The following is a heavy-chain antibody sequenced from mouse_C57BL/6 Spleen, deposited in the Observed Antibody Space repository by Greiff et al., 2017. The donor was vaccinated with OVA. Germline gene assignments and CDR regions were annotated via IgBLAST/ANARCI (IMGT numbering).Heavy chain of an antibody. V-gene: IGHV1-64*01. D-gene: IGHD1-2*01. CDR2: IHPNSGST. J-gene: IGHJ4*01. CDR1: GYTFTSYW. CDR3: ARYGGGGYYYAMDY. Sequence: QVQLQQPGAELVKPGASVKLSCKASGYTFTSYWMHWVKQRPGQGLEWIGMIHPNSGSTNYNEKFKSKATLTVDKSSSTAYMQLSSLTSEDSAVYYCARYGGGGYYYAMDYWGQGTSVTVSS.